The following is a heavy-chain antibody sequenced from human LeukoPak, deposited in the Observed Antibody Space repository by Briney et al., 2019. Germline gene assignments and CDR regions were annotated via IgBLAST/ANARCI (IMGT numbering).Heavy chain of an antibody. CDR2: ISAYNGNT. CDR3: ARDLAGSPFYDSSGYYLLY. J-gene: IGHJ4*02. D-gene: IGHD3-22*01. CDR1: GGTFSSYA. Sequence: ASVKVSCKASGGTFSSYAISWVRQAPGQGLEWMGWISAYNGNTNYAQKLQGRVTMTRDTSTSTVYMELSSLRSEDTAVYYCARDLAGSPFYDSSGYYLLYWGQGTLVTVSS. V-gene: IGHV1-18*01.